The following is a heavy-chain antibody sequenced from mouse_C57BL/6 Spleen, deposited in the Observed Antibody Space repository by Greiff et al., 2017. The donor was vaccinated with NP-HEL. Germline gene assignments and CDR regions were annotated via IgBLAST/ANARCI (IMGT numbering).Heavy chain of an antibody. CDR3: ARENWYYFDY. Sequence: QVHVKQSGAELVKPGASVKISCKASGYAFSSYWMNWVKQRPGKGLEWIGQIYPGDGDTNYNGKFKGKATLTADKSSSTAYMQLSSLTSEDSAVYFCARENWYYFDYWGQGTTLTVAS. CDR2: IYPGDGDT. V-gene: IGHV1-80*01. J-gene: IGHJ2*01. D-gene: IGHD4-1*01. CDR1: GYAFSSYW.